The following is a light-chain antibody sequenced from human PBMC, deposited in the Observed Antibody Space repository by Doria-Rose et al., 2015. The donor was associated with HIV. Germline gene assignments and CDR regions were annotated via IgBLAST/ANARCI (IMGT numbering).Light chain of an antibody. CDR1: QSLLYTSKNY. CDR2: CVS. J-gene: IGKJ3*01. Sequence: TQSPESLGMSLGERATLNCKSNQSLLYTSKNYLAWYQQKPGQPPKLLIYCVSTRQSGVPARSSGSGSGTDFTLTISSLEAEDVAVYYCQQYYDTPSFGPGTTVDIK. CDR3: QQYYDTPS. V-gene: IGKV4-1*01.